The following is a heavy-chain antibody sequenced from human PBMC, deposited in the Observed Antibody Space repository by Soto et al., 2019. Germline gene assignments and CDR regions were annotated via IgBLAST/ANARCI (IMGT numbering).Heavy chain of an antibody. CDR2: IWYDGSNK. J-gene: IGHJ6*02. D-gene: IGHD2-15*01. CDR1: GFTFSSYG. CDR3: ASEYCSGGSCYYYGMDV. V-gene: IGHV3-33*01. Sequence: QVQLVESGGGVVQPGRSLRLSCAASGFTFSSYGMHWVRQAPGKGLEWVAVIWYDGSNKYYADSVKGRFTISRDNSKNTLHLQMNSLRAEDTAVYYCASEYCSGGSCYYYGMDVWGQGTTVTVSS.